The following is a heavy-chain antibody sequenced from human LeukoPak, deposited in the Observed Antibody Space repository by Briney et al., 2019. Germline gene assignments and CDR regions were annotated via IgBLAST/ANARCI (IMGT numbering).Heavy chain of an antibody. CDR3: ARDCVHPPSQQLDEGSWFDP. CDR1: GYTFTSYY. J-gene: IGHJ5*02. V-gene: IGHV1-46*01. D-gene: IGHD6-13*01. Sequence: EASVKVSCKASGYTFTSYYMHWVRQAPGQGLEWMGIIDPSGGSTSYAQKFQGRVTMTRDMSTSTVYMELSSLRSEDTAVYYCARDCVHPPSQQLDEGSWFDPWGQGTLVTVSS. CDR2: IDPSGGST.